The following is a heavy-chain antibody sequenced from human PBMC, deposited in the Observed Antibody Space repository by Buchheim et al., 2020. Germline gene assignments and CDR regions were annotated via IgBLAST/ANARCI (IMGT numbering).Heavy chain of an antibody. CDR3: AKASNFDY. Sequence: QVQLVESGGGVVQPGRSLRLSCAASGFTFSSYGMHWVRQAPGKGLEWVAVISYDGSNKYYADSVKGRFTISRDNSKKTLYLQMNSLRAEDTAVYYCAKASNFDYWGQGTL. V-gene: IGHV3-30*18. CDR1: GFTFSSYG. J-gene: IGHJ4*02. D-gene: IGHD2/OR15-2a*01. CDR2: ISYDGSNK.